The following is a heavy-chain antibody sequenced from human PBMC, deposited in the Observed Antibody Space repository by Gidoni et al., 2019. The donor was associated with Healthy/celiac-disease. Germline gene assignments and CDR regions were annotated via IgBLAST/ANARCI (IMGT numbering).Heavy chain of an antibody. CDR1: GGSISSYY. CDR3: ARTYYYGSGSYYSGPYYYYGMDV. V-gene: IGHV4-59*08. CDR2: IYYSGST. J-gene: IGHJ6*02. Sequence: QVQLQESGPGLVKPSETLSLTCTVSGGSISSYYWSWIRQPPGKGLDCIGYIYYSGSTNYNPSLKSRVTISVDTSKNQFSLKLSSVTAADTAVYYCARTYYYGSGSYYSGPYYYYGMDVWGQGTTVTVSS. D-gene: IGHD3-10*01.